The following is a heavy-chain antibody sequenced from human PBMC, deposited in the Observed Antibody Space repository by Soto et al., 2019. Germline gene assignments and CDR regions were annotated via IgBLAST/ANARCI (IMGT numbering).Heavy chain of an antibody. CDR3: AGTPSGDYGMDV. V-gene: IGHV1-69*13. D-gene: IGHD3-3*01. CDR1: GGTFSSYA. CDR2: IIPIFGTA. J-gene: IGHJ6*02. Sequence: SVKVSCKASGGTFSSYAISWVRQAPGQGLEWMGGIIPIFGTANYAQKFQGRVTITADESTSTAYMELSSLRSEDTAVYYCAGTPSGDYGMDVWGQGTTVTVSS.